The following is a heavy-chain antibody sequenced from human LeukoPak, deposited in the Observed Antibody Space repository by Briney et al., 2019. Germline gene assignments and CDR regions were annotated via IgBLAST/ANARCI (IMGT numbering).Heavy chain of an antibody. CDR1: GFSFTNYW. V-gene: IGHV3-7*01. D-gene: IGHD2-15*01. CDR2: VKEDGTTK. J-gene: IGHJ4*02. Sequence: GGSLRLSCAASGFSFTNYWMSWVRQAPGKGLEWVANVKEDGTTKQYVDSVKGRFTISRDDAKNSLYLQMDSLRAEDTAVYYCVSQEVVPHWGQGTLVSVSS. CDR3: VSQEVVPH.